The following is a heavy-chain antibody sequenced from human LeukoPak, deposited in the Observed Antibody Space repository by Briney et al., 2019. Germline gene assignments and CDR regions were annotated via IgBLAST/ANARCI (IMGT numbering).Heavy chain of an antibody. CDR3: ARIKLVRPYYYYYMDV. V-gene: IGHV4-34*01. CDR1: GGSFTGYY. CDR2: INHSGST. J-gene: IGHJ6*03. Sequence: PSETLSLTCAVYGGSFTGYYWSWIRQPPGKGLEWSGEINHSGSTNYNPSLKSRVTISVDTSKNQFSLKLSSVTAADTAVYYCARIKLVRPYYYYYMDVWGKGTTVTVSS. D-gene: IGHD6-13*01.